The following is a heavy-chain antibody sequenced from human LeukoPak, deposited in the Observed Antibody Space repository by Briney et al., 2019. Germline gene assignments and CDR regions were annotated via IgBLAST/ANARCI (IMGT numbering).Heavy chain of an antibody. D-gene: IGHD6-19*01. CDR2: ISSSASSI. V-gene: IGHV3-48*03. J-gene: IGHJ4*02. CDR1: GFTFSHYE. CDR3: AAPTGGIVGWLVLDFDY. Sequence: GGSLRLSCAASGFTFSHYEMNWVRQAPGKGLEWLSYISSSASSIYYADSVKGRFTISRDNAKKSVYLQVNSLRAEDTAVYYCAAPTGGIVGWLVLDFDYWGQGTLVTVSS.